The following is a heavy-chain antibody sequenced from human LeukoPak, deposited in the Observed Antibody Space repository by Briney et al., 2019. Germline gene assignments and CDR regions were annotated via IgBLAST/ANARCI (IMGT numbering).Heavy chain of an antibody. D-gene: IGHD6-13*01. Sequence: SETLSLTCAVYGGSFSGYYWSWIRQPPGKGLEWIGEINHSGSTNNNPSLKSRVTISVDTSKNQFSLKLSSVTAADTAVYYCARGRSSWYLNRPSYNWFDPWGQGTLVTVSS. CDR2: INHSGST. CDR3: ARGRSSWYLNRPSYNWFDP. CDR1: GGSFSGYY. J-gene: IGHJ5*02. V-gene: IGHV4-34*01.